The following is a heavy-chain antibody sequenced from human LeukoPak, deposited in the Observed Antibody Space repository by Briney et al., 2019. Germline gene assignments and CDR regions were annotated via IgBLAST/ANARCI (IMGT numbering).Heavy chain of an antibody. V-gene: IGHV1-18*01. CDR1: GYIFSTYV. D-gene: IGHD3-22*01. Sequence: GASVTVSCKASGYIFSTYVITWVRQAPGQGLEWMGWVSTYNDNTNYAQKFQGRITMTTDTSMSTAYMELRSLTFDDTAMYYCAREYYDGSSYGPDYWGQGTLVTVSS. CDR2: VSTYNDNT. J-gene: IGHJ4*02. CDR3: AREYYDGSSYGPDY.